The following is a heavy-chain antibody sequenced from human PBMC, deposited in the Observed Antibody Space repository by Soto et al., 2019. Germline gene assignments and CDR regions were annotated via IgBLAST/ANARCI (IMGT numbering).Heavy chain of an antibody. D-gene: IGHD3-10*01. CDR1: GGSVDSDSYY. CDR2: LYYSGST. J-gene: IGHJ6*02. Sequence: QVQLQESGPGLVKPSETLSLTCAVSGGSVDSDSYYWSWIRQPPGKRLEWIGSLYYSGSTNYNPSLKSRVTISVDTSKNQFSLKLSSVTAADTAVYFCARDSREFSSSGGLDVWGQGTTVTVSS. V-gene: IGHV4-61*01. CDR3: ARDSREFSSSGGLDV.